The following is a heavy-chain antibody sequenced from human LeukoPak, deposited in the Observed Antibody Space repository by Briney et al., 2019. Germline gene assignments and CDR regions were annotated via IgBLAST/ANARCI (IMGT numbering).Heavy chain of an antibody. V-gene: IGHV5-51*01. J-gene: IGHJ4*02. Sequence: GESLKISCKGSGYSFTSYWIGWVRQMPGKGLEWMGIIYPGDSDTIYSPSFQGQVTISADKSISTAYLRWNSLKASDTAMYYCARVVADHFDYWGQGTLVTVSS. CDR2: IYPGDSDT. CDR3: ARVVADHFDY. CDR1: GYSFTSYW. D-gene: IGHD5-12*01.